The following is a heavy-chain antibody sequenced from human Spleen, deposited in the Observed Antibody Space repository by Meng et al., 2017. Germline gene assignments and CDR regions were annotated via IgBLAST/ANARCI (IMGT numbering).Heavy chain of an antibody. CDR1: GFNFYDYT. CDR2: IGRKVYGGTT. Sequence: GESLKISCTGSGFNFYDYTMSWFRQAPGKGLEWVGFIGRKVYGGTTEYAASVKGRFTISRDDSKSIAYLQMNSLRAEDTAVYYCARSRRKVYYYGSGSYQVLELDYYYYGMDVWGQGTTVTVSS. V-gene: IGHV3-49*03. CDR3: ARSRRKVYYYGSGSYQVLELDYYYYGMDV. J-gene: IGHJ6*02. D-gene: IGHD3-10*01.